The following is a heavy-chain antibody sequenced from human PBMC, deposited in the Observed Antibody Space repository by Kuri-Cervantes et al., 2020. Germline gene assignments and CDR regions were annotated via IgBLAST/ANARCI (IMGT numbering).Heavy chain of an antibody. J-gene: IGHJ3*02. CDR3: ATERGSGSFRSTYAFDI. D-gene: IGHD1-26*01. CDR2: FDPEDGET. Sequence: ASVKVSCKVSGYTLTELSMHWVRQAPGKGLEWMGGFDPEDGETIYAQKFQGRVTMTEDTSTDTANMELSSLRSEDTAVYYCATERGSGSFRSTYAFDIWGQGTMVTVSS. CDR1: GYTLTELS. V-gene: IGHV1-24*01.